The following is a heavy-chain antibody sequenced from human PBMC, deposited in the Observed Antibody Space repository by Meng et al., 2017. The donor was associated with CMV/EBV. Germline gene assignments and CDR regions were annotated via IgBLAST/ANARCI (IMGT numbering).Heavy chain of an antibody. Sequence: ASLPFSCKASGSPFTGYYMHWVRQAPGQGLEWMGWINPNSGGTNYAQKFQGRVTMTRDTSISTAYMELSRLRSDDTAVYYCARGDSGSYRDDGRDGGGKGKKGTVSS. D-gene: IGHD1-26*01. CDR1: GSPFTGYY. CDR3: ARGDSGSYRDDGRDG. V-gene: IGHV1-2*02. J-gene: IGHJ6*04. CDR2: INPNSGGT.